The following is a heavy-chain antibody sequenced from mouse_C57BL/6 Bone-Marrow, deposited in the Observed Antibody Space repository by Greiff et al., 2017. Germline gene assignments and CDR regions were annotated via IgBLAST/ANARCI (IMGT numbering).Heavy chain of an antibody. V-gene: IGHV1-69*01. J-gene: IGHJ4*01. CDR3: ARGRLRRRRYAMDY. CDR2: IDPSDSYT. D-gene: IGHD2-4*01. CDR1: GYTFTSYW. Sequence: QVQLQQPGAELVMPGASVKLSCKASGYTFTSYWMHWVKQRPGQGLEWIGEIDPSDSYTTYTQKFKGKSPLTVDKSSSTAYMQLSSLTSEDSAVYYCARGRLRRRRYAMDYWGQGTSVTVSS.